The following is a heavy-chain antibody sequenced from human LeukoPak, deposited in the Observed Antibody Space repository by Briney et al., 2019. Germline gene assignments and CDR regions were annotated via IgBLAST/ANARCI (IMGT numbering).Heavy chain of an antibody. V-gene: IGHV3-7*01. J-gene: IGHJ4*02. CDR1: GFTFSSYW. CDR2: IYQDGSEK. CDR3: AKDRITMVRGLIIGSLGY. Sequence: GGSLRLSCAASGFTFSSYWMIWVRQAPGKGLEWVANIYQDGSEKFYVDSVRGRFTISRDNAKNSLYLQMNSLRAEDTAVYYCAKDRITMVRGLIIGSLGYWGKGTLVTVSS. D-gene: IGHD3-10*01.